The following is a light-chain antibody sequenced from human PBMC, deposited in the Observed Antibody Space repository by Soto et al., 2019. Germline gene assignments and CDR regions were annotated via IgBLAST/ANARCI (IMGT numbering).Light chain of an antibody. CDR3: RHYNSYSEA. Sequence: DIKITQSPSTLSGSVGDRVTITCRASQTISSWLAWYQQKPGKAPKLLIYKASTLKSGVPSRFSGSGSGTEFTLTISSLQPDDFATYYCRHYNSYSEAFGQGTKVDI. CDR1: QTISSW. J-gene: IGKJ1*01. V-gene: IGKV1-5*03. CDR2: KAS.